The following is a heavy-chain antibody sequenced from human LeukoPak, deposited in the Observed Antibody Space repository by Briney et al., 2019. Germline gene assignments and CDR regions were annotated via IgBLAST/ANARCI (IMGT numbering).Heavy chain of an antibody. CDR1: GFTFSSYR. CDR2: ISSSSSTI. V-gene: IGHV3-48*01. CDR3: ARDLRTGSPPPYFFEY. D-gene: IGHD1-14*01. Sequence: GGSLRLSCAASGFTFSSYRMNWVRQAPGKGLEWVSYISSSSSTIYYADSVKGRFTISRDNAKNSLYLQMNNLRAEDTALYYCARDLRTGSPPPYFFEYWGQGTLVTVSS. J-gene: IGHJ4*02.